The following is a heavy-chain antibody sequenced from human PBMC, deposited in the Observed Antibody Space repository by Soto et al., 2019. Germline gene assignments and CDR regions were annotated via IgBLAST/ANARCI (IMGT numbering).Heavy chain of an antibody. CDR1: GYSFTNYW. V-gene: IGHV5-10-1*01. Sequence: EVQLVQSGAEVKKPGESLRISCKTSGYSFTNYWITWVRQMPGKGLEWMGRIDPSDSYTNYSPSFEGHVTISADKPISTAYLQWGSLRASDTAMYYFARPHGAAASDYWGQGTLVTVSS. CDR3: ARPHGAAASDY. D-gene: IGHD6-13*01. CDR2: IDPSDSYT. J-gene: IGHJ4*02.